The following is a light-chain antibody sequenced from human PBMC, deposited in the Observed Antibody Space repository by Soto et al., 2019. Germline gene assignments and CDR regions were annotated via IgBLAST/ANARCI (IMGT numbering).Light chain of an antibody. V-gene: IGLV2-8*01. Sequence: QSVLTQPPSASGCPGQSVTISCTGTSSDVGGYDYVSWYQQHPGKAPKLMIYEVTKRPSGVPDRFSGSKSGNTASLTVSGLQAEDDADYYCASYGGNNNFVFGSGTKATVL. CDR3: ASYGGNNNFV. CDR1: SSDVGGYDY. J-gene: IGLJ1*01. CDR2: EVT.